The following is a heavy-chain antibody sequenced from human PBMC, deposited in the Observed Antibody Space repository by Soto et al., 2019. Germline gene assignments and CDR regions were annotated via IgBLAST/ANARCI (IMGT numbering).Heavy chain of an antibody. V-gene: IGHV1-18*01. Sequence: QVQLVQSGAEVKKPGASVMLSCKASGYTFNKHAIMWVRQARVQGLEWMGWISAHNGNTNSAPKFQGRLTMTTDTSTSTAYMELRSLRSDDTAVYYCAKVLSGTYFDDSDYWGQGTLVTVSS. CDR3: AKVLSGTYFDDSDY. D-gene: IGHD1-26*01. CDR2: ISAHNGNT. J-gene: IGHJ4*02. CDR1: GYTFNKHA.